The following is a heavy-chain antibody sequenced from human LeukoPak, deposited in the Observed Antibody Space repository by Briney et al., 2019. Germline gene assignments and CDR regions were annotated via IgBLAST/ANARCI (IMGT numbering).Heavy chain of an antibody. V-gene: IGHV4-39*01. J-gene: IGHJ6*02. CDR2: IYYSGST. CDR1: GGSISSSSYY. CDR3: ARQSYCSGGSCYEDYYYYYGMDV. D-gene: IGHD2-15*01. Sequence: PSETLSLTCTVSGGSISSSSYYWGWIRQPPGKGLEWIGSIYYSGSTYYNPSLKSRVTISVDTSKNQFSVKLSSVTAADTAVYYCARQSYCSGGSCYEDYYYYYGMDVWGQGTTVTVSS.